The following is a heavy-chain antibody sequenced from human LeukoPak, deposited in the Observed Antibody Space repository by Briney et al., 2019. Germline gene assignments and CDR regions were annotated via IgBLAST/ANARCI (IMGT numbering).Heavy chain of an antibody. CDR3: ARVPHDSSGYNY. CDR1: GGSFSGYY. J-gene: IGHJ4*02. CDR2: INHSGST. V-gene: IGHV4-34*01. D-gene: IGHD3-22*01. Sequence: KPSETLSLTCAVYGGSFSGYYWSWIRQPPGKGLERIGEINHSGSTNYNPSLKSRVTISVDTSKNQFSLKLSSVTAADTAVYYCARVPHDSSGYNYWGQGTLVTVSS.